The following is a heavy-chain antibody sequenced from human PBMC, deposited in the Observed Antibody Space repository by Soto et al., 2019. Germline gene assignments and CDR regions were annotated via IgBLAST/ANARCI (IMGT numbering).Heavy chain of an antibody. J-gene: IGHJ4*02. V-gene: IGHV3-74*01. CDR1: GFTFSSYW. D-gene: IGHD3-10*01. CDR2: IKGDGSNT. Sequence: EVHLVESGGGLVQPGGSLRLSCAASGFTFSSYWMHWVRQAPGKGLVWVSRIKGDGSNTNYADSVKGRFTISRDNAKDTVFLQMNGLRDEDTAVYFCARGAMGNYFNDYWGQGTLVTVSS. CDR3: ARGAMGNYFNDY.